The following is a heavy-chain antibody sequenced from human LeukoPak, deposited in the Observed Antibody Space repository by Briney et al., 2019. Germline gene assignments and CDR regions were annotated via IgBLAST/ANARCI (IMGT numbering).Heavy chain of an antibody. CDR1: GFTFSSYS. CDR3: ARAHYGDYVPFDY. D-gene: IGHD4-17*01. V-gene: IGHV3-48*01. CDR2: ISSSSGTI. J-gene: IGHJ4*02. Sequence: GGSLRLSCAASGFTFSSYSMHWVRQAPGKGLEWVSYISSSSGTIYFADSVKGRFTISRDTAKNALYLQMNSLRAEDTAVYYCARAHYGDYVPFDYWGQGTLVTV.